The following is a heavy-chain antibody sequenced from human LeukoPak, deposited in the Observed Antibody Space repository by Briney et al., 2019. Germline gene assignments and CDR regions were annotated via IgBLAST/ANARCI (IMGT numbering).Heavy chain of an antibody. CDR2: IFHNENT. D-gene: IGHD3-3*01. CDR1: GDSINSGFY. J-gene: IGHJ5*02. V-gene: IGHV4-38-2*01. CDR3: ARVRPDFWSGYYLERGWFDH. Sequence: KPSETLSLTCAVSGDSINSGFYWGWLRQPPGKGLEWIGSIFHNENTYYNPSLQSRVTISVDMSKNHFSLRLSSVTAADTAVYYCARVRPDFWSGYYLERGWFDHWGQGTLVTVSS.